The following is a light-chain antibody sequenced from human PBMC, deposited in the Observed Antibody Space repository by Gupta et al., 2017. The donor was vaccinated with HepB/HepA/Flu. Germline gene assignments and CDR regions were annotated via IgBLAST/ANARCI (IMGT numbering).Light chain of an antibody. J-gene: IGKJ4*01. CDR3: QQYDHLPRT. V-gene: IGKV1-33*01. CDR2: DAS. Sequence: IQIAQSASSLSASVGDRVTITCQASQEISNYLNWYQQKPGKAPKLLIYDASNLETGVPSRFSGSGSGTDFTFTISSLQPEDIATYYCQQYDHLPRTFGGGTKVEIK. CDR1: QEISNY.